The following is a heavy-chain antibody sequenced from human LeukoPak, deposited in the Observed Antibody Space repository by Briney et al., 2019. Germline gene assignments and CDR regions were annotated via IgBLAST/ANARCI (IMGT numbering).Heavy chain of an antibody. D-gene: IGHD6-13*01. J-gene: IGHJ4*02. CDR3: ARALAAAAGRRAGMMGD. Sequence: ASVKVSYKASGYTFTSYYMHWVRQAPGQGLEWMGIINPSGGSTSYAQKFQGRVTMTTDTSTSTAYMELSSLRSEDTAVYYCARALAAAAGRRAGMMGDWGQGTLVTVSS. V-gene: IGHV1-46*01. CDR1: GYTFTSYY. CDR2: INPSGGST.